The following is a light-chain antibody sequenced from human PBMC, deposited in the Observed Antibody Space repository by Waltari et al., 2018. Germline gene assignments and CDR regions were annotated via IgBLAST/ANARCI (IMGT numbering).Light chain of an antibody. CDR3: QHRGHWPPEAT. V-gene: IGKV3-11*01. CDR1: QSVDKS. Sequence: EIVLTQSPATLSLSPGESATLPCRASQSVDKSLAWYQQKPGQAPRLVIYDASNRATGIPARFSGSGSGTDFTLTISSLEPEDFAVYYCQHRGHWPPEATFGPGTKVDI. CDR2: DAS. J-gene: IGKJ3*01.